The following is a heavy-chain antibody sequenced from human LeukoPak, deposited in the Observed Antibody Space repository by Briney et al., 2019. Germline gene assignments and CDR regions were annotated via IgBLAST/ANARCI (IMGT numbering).Heavy chain of an antibody. D-gene: IGHD3-16*01. CDR1: GGSFSGYY. V-gene: IGHV4-34*01. J-gene: IGHJ6*03. CDR2: INHSGRT. Sequence: KASETLSLTCAVYGGSFSGYYWSWIRQPPGKGLEWIGEINHSGRTNYNPSLKSRVTISVDTSKNQFSLKLSSVTAADTAVYYCARHGPPRAGWGRKYYYMDVWGKGTTVTISS. CDR3: ARHGPPRAGWGRKYYYMDV.